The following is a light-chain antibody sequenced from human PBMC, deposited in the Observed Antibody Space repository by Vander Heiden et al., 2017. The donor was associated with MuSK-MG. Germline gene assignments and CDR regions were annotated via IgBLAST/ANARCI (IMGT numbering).Light chain of an antibody. CDR1: QSISSY. J-gene: IGKJ2*01. CDR3: AQEYSNQPSYT. CDR2: APS. Sequence: DTQMTQSPSSLSASVRDRVNITCRASQSISSYLNWYKQTPGKARKLLIYAPSSLQGGVKSRFSGSGDGTDVTLTIISRQTENFEPYYCAQEYSNQPSYTFGQGTKLEIK. V-gene: IGKV1-39*01.